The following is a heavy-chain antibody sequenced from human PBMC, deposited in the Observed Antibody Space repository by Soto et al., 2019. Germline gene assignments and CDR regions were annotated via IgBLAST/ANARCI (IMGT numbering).Heavy chain of an antibody. D-gene: IGHD2-2*01. J-gene: IGHJ6*02. CDR2: ISSSSSTI. Sequence: VGSLRLSCAASGFTFSSYSMNWVRQAPGKGLEWVSYISSSSSTIYYADSVKGRFTISRDNAKNSLYLQMNSLRDEDTAVYYCARDVPCSTSCYYYYYGMDVWGQGTTVTVSS. V-gene: IGHV3-48*02. CDR3: ARDVPCSTSCYYYYYGMDV. CDR1: GFTFSSYS.